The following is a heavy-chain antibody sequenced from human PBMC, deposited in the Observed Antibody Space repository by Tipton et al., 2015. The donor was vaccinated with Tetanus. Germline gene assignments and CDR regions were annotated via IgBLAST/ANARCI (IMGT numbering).Heavy chain of an antibody. CDR1: GFTFSDYG. CDR3: AKSGAQRWPPNHYYCYGLDV. D-gene: IGHD1-26*01. V-gene: IGHV3-30*18. Sequence: QVQLVQSGGGVVQSGRSLRLSCAASGFTFSDYGMHWVRQAPGKGLEWVAVLSFDGTNEDYADSVKGRFTISRDNSKNTLFLKMNSLRPEDAAVYYCAKSGAQRWPPNHYYCYGLDVWGQGATVSVSS. J-gene: IGHJ6*02. CDR2: LSFDGTNE.